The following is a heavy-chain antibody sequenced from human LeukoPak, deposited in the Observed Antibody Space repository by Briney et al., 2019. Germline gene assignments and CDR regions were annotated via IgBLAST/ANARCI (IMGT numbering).Heavy chain of an antibody. CDR2: IPGSGGST. V-gene: IGHV3-23*01. CDR3: AKDPNGDYIGTFDI. D-gene: IGHD4-17*01. CDR1: GFTFSSYA. J-gene: IGHJ3*02. Sequence: GGSLRLSCAASGFTFSSYAMSWVRQAPGKGLEWVSSIPGSGGSTQYADSVQGRFTISRDNSKNTLYLQMNSLRAEDTAVYYCAKDPNGDYIGTFDIWGQGTMVTVSS.